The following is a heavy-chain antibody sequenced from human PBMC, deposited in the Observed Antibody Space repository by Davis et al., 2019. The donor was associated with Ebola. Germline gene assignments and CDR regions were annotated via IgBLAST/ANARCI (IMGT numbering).Heavy chain of an antibody. CDR3: ARDRNVWFGEYGAHWFDP. D-gene: IGHD3-10*01. CDR1: GYTFTNYG. J-gene: IGHJ5*02. V-gene: IGHV1-18*04. CDR2: INPHNGNT. Sequence: ASVTVSCKASGYTFTNYGITWVRQAPGQGLEWMGWINPHNGNTNYAQSVQGRVTMTTDTSTTTAYMKVGSLTSDDTAVYYRARDRNVWFGEYGAHWFDPWGQGILVAVSS.